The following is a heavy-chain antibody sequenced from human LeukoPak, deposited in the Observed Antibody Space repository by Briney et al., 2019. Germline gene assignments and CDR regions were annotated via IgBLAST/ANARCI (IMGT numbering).Heavy chain of an antibody. CDR1: GGSISSYY. Sequence: PSETLSLTCTVSGGSISSYYWSWIRQPAGKGLEWIGRIYTSGSTNYNPSLKSRATISVDKSKNQFSLKLSSVTAADTAVYYCARDSSGYPPYNWFDPWGQGTLVTVSS. CDR2: IYTSGST. D-gene: IGHD3-22*01. V-gene: IGHV4-4*07. CDR3: ARDSSGYPPYNWFDP. J-gene: IGHJ5*02.